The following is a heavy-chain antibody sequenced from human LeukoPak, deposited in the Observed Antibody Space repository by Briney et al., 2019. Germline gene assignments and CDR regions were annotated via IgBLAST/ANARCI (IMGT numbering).Heavy chain of an antibody. CDR1: GGSISSSTYY. Sequence: PSETLSLTCSVSGGSISSSTYYWGWIRQPPGKGLEWIGNIYNSGSTYYNPSLKSRVTISVDTSKNQFSLKLSSVTAADTAVYYCARSVVPAARFDYWGQGTLVTVSS. CDR3: ARSVVPAARFDY. V-gene: IGHV4-39*01. J-gene: IGHJ4*02. D-gene: IGHD2-2*01. CDR2: IYNSGST.